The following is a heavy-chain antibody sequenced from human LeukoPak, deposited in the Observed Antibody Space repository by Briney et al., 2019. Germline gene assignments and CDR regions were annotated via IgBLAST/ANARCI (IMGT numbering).Heavy chain of an antibody. J-gene: IGHJ4*02. CDR2: IHYSGST. CDR3: ATVHYDLLTGLFDY. Sequence: PSETLSLTCTVSGDSISSSYYYWGWIRQPPGKGLEWIGSIHYSGSTYYNPSLKSRVTTSVDMSKNQFSLKLSSVTAADTAVYYCATVHYDLLTGLFDYWGQGTLVTVSS. CDR1: GDSISSSYYY. D-gene: IGHD3-9*01. V-gene: IGHV4-39*07.